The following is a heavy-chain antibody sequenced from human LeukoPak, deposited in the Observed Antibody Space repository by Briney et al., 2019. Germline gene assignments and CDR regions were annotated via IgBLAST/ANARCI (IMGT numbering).Heavy chain of an antibody. CDR1: GYSFTSYW. Sequence: GESLKISCKGSGYSFTSYWIGWVRQMPGKGLEWMGIIYPGDSDTRYSPSFQGQVIISADKSISTAYLQWSSLKASDTAMYYCARSALGIYYYMDVWGKGTTVTICS. D-gene: IGHD6-25*01. J-gene: IGHJ6*03. CDR2: IYPGDSDT. V-gene: IGHV5-51*01. CDR3: ARSALGIYYYMDV.